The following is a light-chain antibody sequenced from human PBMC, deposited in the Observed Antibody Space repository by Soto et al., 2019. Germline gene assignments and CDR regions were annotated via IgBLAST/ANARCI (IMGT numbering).Light chain of an antibody. V-gene: IGLV2-14*03. J-gene: IGLJ2*01. CDR2: DAY. Sequence: HSVLTQPASVSGSPGQSITISCIGTRSDIGGYNYVSWHQQHPDKAPKLMIYDAYERPLGVSNRFSGSKSGNTASLTISGLQNEDEADYSWSSYADDRSYGFGGGTKVTV. CDR1: RSDIGGYNY. CDR3: SSYADDRSYG.